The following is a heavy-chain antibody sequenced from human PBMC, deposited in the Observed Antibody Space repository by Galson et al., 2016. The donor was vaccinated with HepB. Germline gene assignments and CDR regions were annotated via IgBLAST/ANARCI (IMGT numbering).Heavy chain of an antibody. J-gene: IGHJ4*02. V-gene: IGHV3-30*18. CDR2: ILYDGSNE. D-gene: IGHD2-21*02. CDR3: AKDAILACGRDCYIDY. Sequence: SLRLSCAASGSTFRSYGMHWVRQAPGKGLEWLAGILYDGSNEYYGDSVKGRFTISRDNSKKTLNLQMNSLTSEATAVYYCAKDAILACGRDCYIDYWRQGTLVTVSS. CDR1: GSTFRSYG.